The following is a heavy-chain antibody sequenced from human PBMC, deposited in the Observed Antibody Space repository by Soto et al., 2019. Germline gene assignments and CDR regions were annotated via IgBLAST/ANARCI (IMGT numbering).Heavy chain of an antibody. Sequence: PGGSLRLSCAASGFTFSDHYMSWIRQTPGKGLGCVSYITSSGSRIYYAEYVRGRITISRDNAKKSLFLQIKSLRVEDSAIYFCVRGPNYGDWIDYYDHWGQGTMVTVSS. CDR1: GFTFSDHY. D-gene: IGHD4-17*01. CDR3: VRGPNYGDWIDYYDH. J-gene: IGHJ4*02. V-gene: IGHV3-11*01. CDR2: ITSSGSRI.